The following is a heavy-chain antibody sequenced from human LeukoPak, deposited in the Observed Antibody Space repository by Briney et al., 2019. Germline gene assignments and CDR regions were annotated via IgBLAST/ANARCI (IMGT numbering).Heavy chain of an antibody. CDR2: MKEDGSET. CDR1: GFTLSSYS. Sequence: PGGSLRLSCGGSGFTLSSYSMSWVRQAPGKGLEWVAYMKEDGSETDYVDSAKGRFTISRDNAKSSLYLQMNSLRAEDTAVYYCVRGSSGTVVRGISWAWFDPWGQGTLVTVSS. D-gene: IGHD3-10*01. V-gene: IGHV3-7*05. J-gene: IGHJ5*02. CDR3: VRGSSGTVVRGISWAWFDP.